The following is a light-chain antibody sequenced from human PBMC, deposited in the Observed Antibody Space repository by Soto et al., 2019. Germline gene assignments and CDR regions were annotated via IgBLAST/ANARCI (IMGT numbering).Light chain of an antibody. V-gene: IGKV1-39*01. CDR3: QQSNRTPRT. Sequence: GDRVTITRRASQSSAIYLNWYQQTPGKAPKLLRDAASSLQSWVPSRFSGRGSVTDFTLTSSSLQPEAFATYSCQQSNRTPRTFGQGTKVDIK. J-gene: IGKJ1*01. CDR2: AAS. CDR1: QSSAIY.